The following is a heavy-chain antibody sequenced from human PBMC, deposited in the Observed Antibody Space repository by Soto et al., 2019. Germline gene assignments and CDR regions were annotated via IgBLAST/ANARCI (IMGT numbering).Heavy chain of an antibody. CDR3: AHSCPDDSTTVAAPNWFDP. CDR2: IYWDDAK. Sequence: QITLKESGPTLVKPTQTLTLTCTFSGFSLSTSGVGVGWICQPPGKALEWLALIYWDDAKRYSPSLKSRLTITMDTSKNQVVRTMTHMDPVDTATYYCAHSCPDDSTTVAAPNWFDPWGQGTLVTVSS. D-gene: IGHD6-19*01. CDR1: GFSLSTSGVG. V-gene: IGHV2-5*02. J-gene: IGHJ5*02.